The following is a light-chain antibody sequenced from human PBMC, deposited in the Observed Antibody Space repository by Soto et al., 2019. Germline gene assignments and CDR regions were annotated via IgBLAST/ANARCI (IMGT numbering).Light chain of an antibody. CDR2: GAS. J-gene: IGKJ1*01. V-gene: IGKV3-20*01. Sequence: EIILTQSPGTLSLSPGEIATLSCRASESVRSSYLAWYQQKPGQAPRLLIYGASSRATDIPDRFSVSGSGTDFSLTISRLEPEDFAVYECQQYGSSPTCGQGTKVEIK. CDR1: ESVRSSY. CDR3: QQYGSSPT.